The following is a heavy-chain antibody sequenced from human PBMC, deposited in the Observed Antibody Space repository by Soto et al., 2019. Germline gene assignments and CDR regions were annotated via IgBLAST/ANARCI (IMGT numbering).Heavy chain of an antibody. D-gene: IGHD1-1*01. CDR2: ISNTSRTK. V-gene: IGHV3-48*02. CDR1: GFDFSKYN. CDR3: ARDGNRGYGMDV. J-gene: IGHJ6*02. Sequence: PGGSLRLSCAGSGFDFSKYNMDWVRQAPGKGLEWISYISNTSRTKFYADSVKGRFTISRDNARSSLFLEMNSLRDEDTAIYYCARDGNRGYGMDVWGQGTTVTVS.